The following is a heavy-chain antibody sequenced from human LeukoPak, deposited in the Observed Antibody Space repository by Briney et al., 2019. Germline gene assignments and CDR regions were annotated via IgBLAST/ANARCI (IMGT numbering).Heavy chain of an antibody. J-gene: IGHJ4*02. Sequence: GESLKISCKGSGYSFSNYWIGWVRQMPGKGLEWMGIIYPGDSDTRYSPSFQGQVTISVDESINTAYLQWSSLEASDTAMYYCARQYARPFDYWGQGTLVTVSS. V-gene: IGHV5-51*01. CDR1: GYSFSNYW. CDR3: ARQYARPFDY. CDR2: IYPGDSDT. D-gene: IGHD6-6*01.